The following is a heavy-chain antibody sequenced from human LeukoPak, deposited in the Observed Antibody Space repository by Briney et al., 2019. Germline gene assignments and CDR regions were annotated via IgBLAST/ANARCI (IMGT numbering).Heavy chain of an antibody. Sequence: GGSLRLSCAASGFTFSGYYMSWIRQAPGKGLEWVSCIGGSSSGYTNYADSVKGRFTISRDNAKNSLYLQVDGLRVEDTAVYYYARDRGAVAATWFDYWGQGTLVTVSS. CDR3: ARDRGAVAATWFDY. D-gene: IGHD6-19*01. V-gene: IGHV3-11*05. CDR1: GFTFSGYY. CDR2: IGGSSSGYT. J-gene: IGHJ4*02.